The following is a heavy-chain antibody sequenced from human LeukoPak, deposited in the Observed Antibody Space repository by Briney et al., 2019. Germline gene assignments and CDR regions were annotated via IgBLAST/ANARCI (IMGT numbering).Heavy chain of an antibody. CDR2: IKQDGSEK. Sequence: GGSLRLSCAASGFTFSSYWMSWVRQAPGKGLEWVANIKQDGSEKYYVDSVKGRFTISRDNAKNSLYLQMNSLGAEDTAVYYCARDSPPARPYYYYYYMDVWGKGTTVTVSS. V-gene: IGHV3-7*01. CDR3: ARDSPPARPYYYYYYMDV. D-gene: IGHD6-6*01. CDR1: GFTFSSYW. J-gene: IGHJ6*03.